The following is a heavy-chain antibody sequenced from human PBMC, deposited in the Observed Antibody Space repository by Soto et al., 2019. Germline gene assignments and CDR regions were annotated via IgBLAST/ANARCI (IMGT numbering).Heavy chain of an antibody. CDR1: GASFSSRSYY. Sequence: SETLSLTCTVSGASFSSRSYYWGWIRQPPGGGLEWIGSIYYSGSTYYNPSLKSRVTISVDTSKNQFSLKLSSVTAADTAVYYCARRIVVVPATNWFDPWGQGTLVTVSS. CDR2: IYYSGST. J-gene: IGHJ5*02. V-gene: IGHV4-39*01. CDR3: ARRIVVVPATNWFDP. D-gene: IGHD2-2*01.